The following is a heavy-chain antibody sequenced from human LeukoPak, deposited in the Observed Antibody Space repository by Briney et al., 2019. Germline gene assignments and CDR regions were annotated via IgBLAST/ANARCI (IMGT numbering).Heavy chain of an antibody. J-gene: IGHJ4*02. D-gene: IGHD2-15*01. CDR3: ARGGYCSGGRCYGGDY. V-gene: IGHV3-48*01. CDR2: INREIGTI. Sequence: GGSLRLSCAASGFTFSSYNMNWVRQAPGKGLEWISHINREIGTIYYADSVKGRFTISRNNGKNSLYLQMNSLRAEDTAVYYCARGGYCSGGRCYGGDYWGQGTLVTVSS. CDR1: GFTFSSYN.